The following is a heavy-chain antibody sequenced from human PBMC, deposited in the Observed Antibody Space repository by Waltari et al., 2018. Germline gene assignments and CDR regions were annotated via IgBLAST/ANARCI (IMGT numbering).Heavy chain of an antibody. J-gene: IGHJ4*02. Sequence: QEQLVQSAAEVKKPGSSVKVSCKTSRDTFSTYAITWVRQAPGQGLEWMGRIIPLLDRSNYAQQFQGRITITADRSTSTAYMELSSLESEDTALYYCARESRSTAGTDYWGQGTLVTVSS. CDR1: RDTFSTYA. D-gene: IGHD2-2*01. CDR3: ARESRSTAGTDY. CDR2: IIPLLDRS. V-gene: IGHV1-69*09.